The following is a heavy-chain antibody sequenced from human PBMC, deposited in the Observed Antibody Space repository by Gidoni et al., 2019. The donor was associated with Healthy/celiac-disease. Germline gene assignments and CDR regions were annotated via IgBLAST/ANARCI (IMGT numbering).Heavy chain of an antibody. CDR1: RFPFLRYS. CDR2: ISSSSSYI. Sequence: EVQLVESGGGLVKPGGSLRPSCAASRFPFLRYSMNWVRQAPGTGLEWVSSISSSSSYINYADSVKGRFTISRDNAKNSLYLQMNSLRAEDTAVYYCARASMMRGRDGYNVSTVPWGQGTLVTVSS. J-gene: IGHJ4*02. V-gene: IGHV3-21*01. D-gene: IGHD5-12*01. CDR3: ARASMMRGRDGYNVSTVP.